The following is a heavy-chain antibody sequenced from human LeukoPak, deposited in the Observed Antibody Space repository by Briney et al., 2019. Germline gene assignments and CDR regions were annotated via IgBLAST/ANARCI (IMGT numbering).Heavy chain of an antibody. CDR1: GGTFTSYA. Sequence: SSVKVSCKASGGTFTSYAISWVRQAPGQGLEWMGGIIPIFGAANYAQKFQGRVTTTRDESTSKAYMELSSLRSEATAVSYCARDSTTLYSSGWYDYWGQGTLLTLSS. D-gene: IGHD6-19*01. CDR2: IIPIFGAA. J-gene: IGHJ4*02. V-gene: IGHV1-69*05. CDR3: ARDSTTLYSSGWYDY.